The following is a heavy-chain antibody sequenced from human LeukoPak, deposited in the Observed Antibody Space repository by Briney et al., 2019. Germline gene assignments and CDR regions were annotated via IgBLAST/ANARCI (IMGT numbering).Heavy chain of an antibody. Sequence: GRSLRLSCAASGFTFSSYGMHWVRQAPGKGLEWVAVIWCDGSNKYYADSVKGRFTISRDNSKNTLYLQMNSLRAEDTAVYYCAKGPRGSQYYDILTGYYRLDFDYWGQGTLVTVSS. J-gene: IGHJ4*02. CDR3: AKGPRGSQYYDILTGYYRLDFDY. D-gene: IGHD3-9*01. V-gene: IGHV3-33*06. CDR2: IWCDGSNK. CDR1: GFTFSSYG.